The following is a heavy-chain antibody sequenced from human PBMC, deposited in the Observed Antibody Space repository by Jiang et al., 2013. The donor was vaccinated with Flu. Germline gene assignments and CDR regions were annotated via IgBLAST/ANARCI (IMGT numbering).Heavy chain of an antibody. CDR2: INHSGST. V-gene: IGHV4-34*01. Sequence: GSGLVKPSETLSLTCAVYGGSFSGYYWSWIRQPPGKGLEWIGEINHSGSTNYNPSLKSRVTISVDTSKNQFSLKLSSVTAADTAVYYCARRPVGAVAGLFDYWGQGTLVTVSS. J-gene: IGHJ4*02. CDR3: ARRPVGAVAGLFDY. CDR1: GGSFSGYY. D-gene: IGHD6-19*01.